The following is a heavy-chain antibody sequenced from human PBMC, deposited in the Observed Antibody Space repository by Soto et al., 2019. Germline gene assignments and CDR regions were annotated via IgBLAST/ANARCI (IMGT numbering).Heavy chain of an antibody. CDR3: ARVPTSGRYFDWLSDYYFDY. CDR1: GFTFSDYY. V-gene: IGHV3-11*06. J-gene: IGHJ4*02. Sequence: RRLSCAASGFTFSDYYMSWIRQAPGKGLEWVSYISSSSSYTNYADSVKGRFTISRDNAKNSLYLQMNSLRAEDTAVYYCARVPTSGRYFDWLSDYYFDYWGQGTLVTVSS. D-gene: IGHD3-9*01. CDR2: ISSSSSYT.